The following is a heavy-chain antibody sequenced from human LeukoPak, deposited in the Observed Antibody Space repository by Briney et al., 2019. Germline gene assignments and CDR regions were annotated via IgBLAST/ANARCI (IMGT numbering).Heavy chain of an antibody. V-gene: IGHV1-2*02. D-gene: IGHD6-19*01. J-gene: IGHJ4*02. Sequence: GASVKVSCKAFGYTLTGYYIHWVRQAPGQGLEWMGWINPSSGDTNYAQKFQGRVTMTRDTSISTTYMELRRLTSDGTAVYYCARDLAVATLWGQGTLVTVSS. CDR2: INPSSGDT. CDR1: GYTLTGYY. CDR3: ARDLAVATL.